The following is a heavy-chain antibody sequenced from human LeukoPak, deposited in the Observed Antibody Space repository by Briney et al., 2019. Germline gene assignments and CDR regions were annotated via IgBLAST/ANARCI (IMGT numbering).Heavy chain of an antibody. J-gene: IGHJ4*02. CDR1: GGSISSYY. D-gene: IGHD6-19*01. CDR2: IYYSGSA. CDR3: ARDGRAYSSGWRYYFDY. V-gene: IGHV4-59*01. Sequence: PSETLSLTCIVSGGSISSYYWSWIRQPPGKGLEWIGYIYYSGSANYNPSLKSRVTLSVDTSKNQFSLKLSSVTAADTAVYYCARDGRAYSSGWRYYFDYWGQETLVTVSS.